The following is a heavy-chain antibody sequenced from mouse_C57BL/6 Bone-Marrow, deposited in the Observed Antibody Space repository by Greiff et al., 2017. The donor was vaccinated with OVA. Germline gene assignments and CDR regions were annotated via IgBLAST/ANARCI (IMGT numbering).Heavy chain of an antibody. Sequence: QVTLKESGPGILQSSQTLSLTCSFSGFSLSTSGMGVSWIRQPSGKGLEWLAHIYWDDDKRYNPSLKSRLTISKDTSRNQVFLKITSVDTADTATYDCARRWLLPFMDYWGQGTSVTVSS. D-gene: IGHD2-3*01. CDR1: GFSLSTSGMG. J-gene: IGHJ4*01. CDR2: IYWDDDK. CDR3: ARRWLLPFMDY. V-gene: IGHV8-12*01.